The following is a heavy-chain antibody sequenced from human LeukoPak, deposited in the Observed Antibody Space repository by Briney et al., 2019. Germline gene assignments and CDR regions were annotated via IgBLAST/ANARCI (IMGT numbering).Heavy chain of an antibody. CDR2: IKNSGST. CDR1: GGSISSYY. CDR3: ARRYYYDSSGSQSTPIDY. Sequence: PSETLSLTCTVSGGSISSYYWSWMRQPPGKGLEWIGEIKNSGSTNYNPSLKSRVTISVDTSKNQFSLKLSSVTAADTAVYYCARRYYYDSSGSQSTPIDYWGQGTLVTVSS. V-gene: IGHV4-34*01. D-gene: IGHD3-22*01. J-gene: IGHJ4*02.